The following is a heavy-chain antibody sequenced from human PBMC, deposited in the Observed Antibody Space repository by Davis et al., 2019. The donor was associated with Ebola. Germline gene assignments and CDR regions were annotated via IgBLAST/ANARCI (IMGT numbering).Heavy chain of an antibody. V-gene: IGHV1-3*04. CDR1: GYTSTNNA. Sequence: ASVKVSCKASGYTSTNNAIHWVRQAPGQRLEWMGWINTGNGHTKHSQNFQGRVTVTWDTSASTAYMELSSLRSEDTAVYYCARDLPQGFLVGEYYYYGMDVWGQGTTVTVSS. CDR2: INTGNGHT. CDR3: ARDLPQGFLVGEYYYYGMDV. J-gene: IGHJ6*02. D-gene: IGHD3-3*01.